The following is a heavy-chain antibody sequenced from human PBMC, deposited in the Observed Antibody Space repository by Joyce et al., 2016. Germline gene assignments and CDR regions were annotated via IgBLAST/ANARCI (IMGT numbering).Heavy chain of an antibody. CDR1: GGSFNRYT. Sequence: QVQLVQSGAEVKKPGSSVKVSCKASGGSFNRYTINWVRQAPGQGLEWMGGINPLSGTSNYAQKFQDRVTITADGLTSTVYMELFSLRSDDTAVYFCARGGGAPGTAARLDYWGQGTLVTVSS. CDR2: INPLSGTS. CDR3: ARGGGAPGTAARLDY. J-gene: IGHJ4*02. D-gene: IGHD1-7*01. V-gene: IGHV1-69*01.